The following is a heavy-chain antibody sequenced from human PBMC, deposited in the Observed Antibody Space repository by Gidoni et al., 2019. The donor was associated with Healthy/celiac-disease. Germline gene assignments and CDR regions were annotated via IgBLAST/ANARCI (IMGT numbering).Heavy chain of an antibody. CDR1: GYTFTGYY. Sequence: QVQLVQSGAEVKKPGASVKVSCKASGYTFTGYYMHWVRQAPGQGLEWMGWINPNSGGTNYAQKFQGRVTMTRDTSISTAYMELSRLRSDDTAVYYCAREGLGLPGTPPRRNDAFDIWGQGTMVTVSS. D-gene: IGHD3-16*01. V-gene: IGHV1-2*02. J-gene: IGHJ3*02. CDR2: INPNSGGT. CDR3: AREGLGLPGTPPRRNDAFDI.